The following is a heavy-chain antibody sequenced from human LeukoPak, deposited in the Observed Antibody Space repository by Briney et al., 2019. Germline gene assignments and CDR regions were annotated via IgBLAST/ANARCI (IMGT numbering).Heavy chain of an antibody. CDR2: IYTSGST. CDR1: GDSISSYY. V-gene: IGHV4-4*07. Sequence: SETLSLTCTVSGDSISSYYWSWIRQPAGKGLEWIGRIYTSGSTNYNPSLKSRVTMSVDTSKNQFSLKLSSVTAADTAVYYCARVGYYDSSGYSAFDYWGQGTLVTVSS. J-gene: IGHJ4*02. D-gene: IGHD3-22*01. CDR3: ARVGYYDSSGYSAFDY.